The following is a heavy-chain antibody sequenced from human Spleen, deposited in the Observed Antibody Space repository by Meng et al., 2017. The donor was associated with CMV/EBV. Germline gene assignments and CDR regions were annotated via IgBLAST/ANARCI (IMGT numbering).Heavy chain of an antibody. CDR3: ARDRGYWGVAAAGTEGLDY. CDR1: TFTSYG. D-gene: IGHD6-13*01. Sequence: TFTSYGISWVRQAPGQGREWMGWISAYNGNTNYAQKLQGRVTMTTDTSTSTAYMELRSLRSDDTAVYYCARDRGYWGVAAAGTEGLDYWGQGTLVTVSS. V-gene: IGHV1-18*01. CDR2: ISAYNGNT. J-gene: IGHJ4*02.